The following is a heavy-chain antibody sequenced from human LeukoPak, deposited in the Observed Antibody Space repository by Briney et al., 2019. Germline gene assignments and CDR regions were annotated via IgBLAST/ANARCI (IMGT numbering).Heavy chain of an antibody. CDR3: ARFRKSSGTFDY. CDR2: IYYSGST. D-gene: IGHD3-22*01. J-gene: IGHJ4*02. Sequence: PSETLSLTCTVSGGSISSYYWSWIRQPPGKGLEWIGYIYYSGSTNYSPSLKSRVTISVDTSKNQFSLKLSSVTAADTAVYYCARFRKSSGTFDYWGQGTLATVSS. V-gene: IGHV4-59*01. CDR1: GGSISSYY.